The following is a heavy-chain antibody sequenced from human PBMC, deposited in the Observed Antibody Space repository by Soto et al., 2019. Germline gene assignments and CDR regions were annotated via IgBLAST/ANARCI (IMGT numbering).Heavy chain of an antibody. Sequence: QLQLQESGPGLVKPSETLSLTCTVSGGSISSSSYYWGWIRQPPGKGLEWIGSIYYSGSTYYNPSLKSRVTISVDTSKNQFSLKLSSVTAADTAVYYCARVGDCGGDCYEFDYWGQGTLVTVSS. CDR2: IYYSGST. CDR1: GGSISSSSYY. V-gene: IGHV4-39*01. CDR3: ARVGDCGGDCYEFDY. J-gene: IGHJ4*02. D-gene: IGHD2-21*01.